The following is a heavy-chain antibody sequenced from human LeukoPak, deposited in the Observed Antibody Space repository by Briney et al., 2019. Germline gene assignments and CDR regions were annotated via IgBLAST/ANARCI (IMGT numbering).Heavy chain of an antibody. CDR2: INHSGST. V-gene: IGHV4-34*01. CDR1: GGSFSGYY. CDR3: ARSLSSGWYNWFDP. Sequence: SETLSLTCAVYGGSFSGYYWSWIRQPPGKGLEWIGEINHSGSTNYNPSLKSRVTISVDTPKNQFSLKLSSVTAADTAVYYCARSLSSGWYNWFDPWGQGTLVTVSS. J-gene: IGHJ5*02. D-gene: IGHD6-19*01.